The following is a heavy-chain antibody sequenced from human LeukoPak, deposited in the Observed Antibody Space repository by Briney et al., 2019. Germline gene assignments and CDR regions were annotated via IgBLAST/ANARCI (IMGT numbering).Heavy chain of an antibody. D-gene: IGHD2-2*01. J-gene: IGHJ5*02. V-gene: IGHV4-59*01. CDR2: IYYSGST. Sequence: PSETLSLTCTVSGGSISSYYWSWIRQPPGKGLEWIGYIYYSGSTNYNTSLKSGVTTSVDTSKTEFSLKLSSVTAADTAVYYCARVRGYCSSTSCYYWFDPWGQGTLVTVSS. CDR1: GGSISSYY. CDR3: ARVRGYCSSTSCYYWFDP.